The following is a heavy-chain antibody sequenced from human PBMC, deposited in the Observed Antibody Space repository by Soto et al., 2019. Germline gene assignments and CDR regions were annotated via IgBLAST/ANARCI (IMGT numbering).Heavy chain of an antibody. J-gene: IGHJ6*02. Sequence: SETLSLTCTVSGGSISSYYWSWIRQPAGKGLEWIGRIYTSGSTNYNPSLKSRVTMSVDTSKNQFSLKLSSVTAADTTVYYCARGGYSGSYYYYYGMDVWGQGTTVTVSS. CDR2: IYTSGST. D-gene: IGHD1-26*01. V-gene: IGHV4-4*07. CDR1: GGSISSYY. CDR3: ARGGYSGSYYYYYGMDV.